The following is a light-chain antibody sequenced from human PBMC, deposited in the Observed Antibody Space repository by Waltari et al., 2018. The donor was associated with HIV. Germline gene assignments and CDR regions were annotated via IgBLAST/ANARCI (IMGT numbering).Light chain of an antibody. Sequence: QSALTQPASASGSPGQSITISCTGTSSDVGSYKLVSWYQQHPGKAPKLMIYEVSNWTSGVSNRFSGSKSGNTASLTISGLQAEDEADYYCCSYAGSSTSVFGGGTKLTVL. CDR2: EVS. J-gene: IGLJ3*02. CDR3: CSYAGSSTSV. V-gene: IGLV2-23*02. CDR1: SSDVGSYKL.